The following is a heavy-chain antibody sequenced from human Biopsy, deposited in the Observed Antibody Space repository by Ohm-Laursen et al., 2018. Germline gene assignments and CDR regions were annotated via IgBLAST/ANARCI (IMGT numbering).Heavy chain of an antibody. D-gene: IGHD2-21*01. V-gene: IGHV1-46*01. CDR2: INPVAEAT. J-gene: IGHJ6*02. CDR3: ARESPLRLGVCGAIRCFKEVFGMDV. Sequence: GASVKVSCKASGYNFGNYYINWVRKVPGQGLEWLGVINPVAEATMYAQKFQDRITMTRGTSTNTVYMDLTSLTSEDTAVYYCARESPLRLGVCGAIRCFKEVFGMDVWGQGTTVSVSS. CDR1: GYNFGNYY.